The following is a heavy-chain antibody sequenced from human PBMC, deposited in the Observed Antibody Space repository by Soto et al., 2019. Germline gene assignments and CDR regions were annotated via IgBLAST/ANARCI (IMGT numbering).Heavy chain of an antibody. J-gene: IGHJ5*02. V-gene: IGHV4-31*03. CDR2: IYYSGSA. CDR3: ARVKKYCASSGNWVDP. CDR1: GGSISSGGYY. D-gene: IGHD3-22*01. Sequence: QVQLQESGPDLVKPSQTLSLPCTVSGGSISSGGYYWSWIRQHPGKVLEWIGYIYYSGSAYYNPSSKQRVTIAVATSKNHFALKLSSVTGADTAVYYCARVKKYCASSGNWVDPWGQGTMVTVSS.